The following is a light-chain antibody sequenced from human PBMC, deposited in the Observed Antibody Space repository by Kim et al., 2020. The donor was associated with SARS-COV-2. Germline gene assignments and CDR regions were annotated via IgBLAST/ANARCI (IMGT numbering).Light chain of an antibody. Sequence: SYELTQSPSVSVAPGKTARITCGGSNVGSKTVHWYQQKPGQAPVLVIYYDSDRPSGIPERFSGSKSGNTATLTISRVEAGDEADYYCQVWDSSSDHWVFGGGTQLTVL. CDR3: QVWDSSSDHWV. CDR2: YDS. CDR1: NVGSKT. V-gene: IGLV3-21*04. J-gene: IGLJ3*02.